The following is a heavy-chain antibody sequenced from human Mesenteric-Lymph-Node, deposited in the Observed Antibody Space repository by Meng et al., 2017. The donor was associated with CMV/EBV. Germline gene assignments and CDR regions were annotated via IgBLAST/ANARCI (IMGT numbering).Heavy chain of an antibody. J-gene: IGHJ4*02. CDR3: AREGSSSSWLPSYYFDY. V-gene: IGHV3-21*01. D-gene: IGHD6-13*01. CDR1: GFSFSSYS. Sequence: GESLKISCAASGFSFSSYSMNWARQAPGKGLEWVSSISSSSSYIFYADSVKGRFTISRDNAKNTLYLQMNSLRAEDTAVYYCAREGSSSSWLPSYYFDYWGQGTLVTVSS. CDR2: ISSSSSYI.